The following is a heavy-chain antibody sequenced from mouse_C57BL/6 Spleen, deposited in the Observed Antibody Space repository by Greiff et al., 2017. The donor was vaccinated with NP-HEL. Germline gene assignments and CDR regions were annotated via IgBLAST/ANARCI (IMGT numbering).Heavy chain of an antibody. J-gene: IGHJ4*01. CDR2: IDPANGNT. Sequence: VQLQQSVAELVRPGASVKLSCTASGFNIKNTYMHWVKQRPEQGLEWIGRIDPANGNTKYAPKFQGKATITADPSSNTADLQLSSLTSEDTAIYYCARGTDYSNYEGVDYWGQGTSVTVAS. CDR3: ARGTDYSNYEGVDY. V-gene: IGHV14-3*01. CDR1: GFNIKNTY. D-gene: IGHD2-5*01.